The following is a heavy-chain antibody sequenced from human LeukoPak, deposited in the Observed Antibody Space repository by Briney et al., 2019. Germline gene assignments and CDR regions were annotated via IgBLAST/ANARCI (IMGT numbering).Heavy chain of an antibody. CDR2: IFYTGNT. CDR1: GVYFSSSGCY. CDR3: ATLRASLERDSGSFPDY. D-gene: IGHD3-10*01. V-gene: IGHV4-39*01. Sequence: SETLSLTYSVSGVYFSSSGCYWGWIRQPPGKGLEWIGSIFYTGNTYYNPSLKSRITISADTSKNQFSLELRFVTAADTAVYYYATLRASLERDSGSFPDYWGQGTLVTVSS. J-gene: IGHJ4*02.